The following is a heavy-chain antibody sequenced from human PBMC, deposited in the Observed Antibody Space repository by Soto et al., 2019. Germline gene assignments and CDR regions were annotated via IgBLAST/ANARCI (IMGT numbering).Heavy chain of an antibody. CDR1: GFTFSSYG. CDR2: ISKDGGTK. Sequence: GGSLRLSCAASGFTFSSYGMHLVRQAPGKGLECVSVISKDGGTKYDADSVKGRFTISRDNSKNTLYRQMNSLRAEDTAVYYCAKETHSSGYGSYFDYWGQGTLVTVSS. CDR3: AKETHSSGYGSYFDY. D-gene: IGHD3-22*01. V-gene: IGHV3-30*18. J-gene: IGHJ4*02.